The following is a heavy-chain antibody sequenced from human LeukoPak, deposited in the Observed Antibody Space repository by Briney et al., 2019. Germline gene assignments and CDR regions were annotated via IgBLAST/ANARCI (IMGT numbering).Heavy chain of an antibody. CDR1: GGSISSYY. CDR2: IYYSGST. J-gene: IGHJ4*02. CDR3: ARVLAYSSSWYRWDY. V-gene: IGHV4-59*12. Sequence: SETLSLTCTVSGGSISSYYWSWIRQPPGKGLEWIGYIYYSGSTNYNPSLKSRVTISVDTSKNQFSLKLSSVTAADTAVYYCARVLAYSSSWYRWDYWGQGTLVTVSS. D-gene: IGHD6-13*01.